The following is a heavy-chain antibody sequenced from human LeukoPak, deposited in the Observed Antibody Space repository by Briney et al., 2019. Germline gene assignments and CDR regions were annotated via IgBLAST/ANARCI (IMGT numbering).Heavy chain of an antibody. CDR2: IIPIFGTA. D-gene: IGHD3-10*01. Sequence: SVKVSCKASGGTFSSYAISWVRQAPEQGLEWMGGIIPIFGTANYAQKFQGRVTITADKSTSTAYMELSSLRSEDTAVYYCARGPEGITMVRGVLDYWGQGTPVTVSS. V-gene: IGHV1-69*06. CDR1: GGTFSSYA. J-gene: IGHJ4*02. CDR3: ARGPEGITMVRGVLDY.